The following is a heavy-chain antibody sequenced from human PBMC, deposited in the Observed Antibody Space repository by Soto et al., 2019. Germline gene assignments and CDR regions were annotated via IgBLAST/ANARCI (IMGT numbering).Heavy chain of an antibody. J-gene: IGHJ6*02. Sequence: GASVKVSCKASGDTFSSYAIRWVRQAPGQGLEWMGGIIPIFGTANYAQTFQGRVTMTADESTSTAYMELSSLRSEDTAVYYCARSYSGYDGRGYYYYGMDVWGQGTTVTVSS. V-gene: IGHV1-69*13. CDR2: IIPIFGTA. CDR1: GDTFSSYA. CDR3: ARSYSGYDGRGYYYYGMDV. D-gene: IGHD5-12*01.